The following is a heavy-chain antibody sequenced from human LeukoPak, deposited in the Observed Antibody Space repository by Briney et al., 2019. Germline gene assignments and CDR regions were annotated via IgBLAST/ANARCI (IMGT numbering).Heavy chain of an antibody. V-gene: IGHV1-2*02. CDR3: ARADRVDGGPYLIGP. Sequence: ASVKVSCKTSGYSFTDYYMHWVRQAPGQGLEWMGWINPKSGGTSSAQKFQGRVTMTRDPSITTVYMEVRWLTSDDTATYYCARADRVDGGPYLIGPWGQGTLVTVSS. CDR1: GYSFTDYY. J-gene: IGHJ5*02. CDR2: INPKSGGT. D-gene: IGHD3-16*01.